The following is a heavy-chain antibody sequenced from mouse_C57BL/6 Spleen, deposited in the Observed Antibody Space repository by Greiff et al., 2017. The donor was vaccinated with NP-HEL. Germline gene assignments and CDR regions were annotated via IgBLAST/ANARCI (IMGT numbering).Heavy chain of an antibody. CDR3: VRQGSPGYFDY. CDR1: GFSFNTYA. Sequence: EVQLVESGGGLVQPKGSLKLSCAASGFSFNTYAMNWVRQAPGKGLEWVARIRSKSNNYATYYADSVKDRFTISRDDSESMLYLQMNNLKTEDTAMYYCVRQGSPGYFDYWGQGTTLTVSS. V-gene: IGHV10-1*01. J-gene: IGHJ2*01. CDR2: IRSKSNNYAT.